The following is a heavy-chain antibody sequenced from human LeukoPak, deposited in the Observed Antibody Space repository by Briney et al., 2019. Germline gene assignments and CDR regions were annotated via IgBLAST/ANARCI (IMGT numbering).Heavy chain of an antibody. CDR1: GFTFSSYS. V-gene: IGHV3-21*01. Sequence: PGGSLRLSCAASGFTFSSYSMTWVRQAPGKGLEWVSSISSSSSYIYYADSVKGRFTISRDNSKNTLYLQMNSLRAEDTAVYYCAKDREVAPFDYWGQGTLVTVSS. CDR3: AKDREVAPFDY. D-gene: IGHD5-24*01. CDR2: ISSSSSYI. J-gene: IGHJ4*02.